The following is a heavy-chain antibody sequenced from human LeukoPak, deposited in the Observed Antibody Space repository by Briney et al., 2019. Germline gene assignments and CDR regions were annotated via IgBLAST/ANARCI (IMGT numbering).Heavy chain of an antibody. D-gene: IGHD3-22*01. Sequence: GRSLRLSCAASGFTFDNYAMHWVRQAPGKGLEWVSGISSNSGSIATADSAKVRFTISRHNAKYFLYLKMNSLRAEDTALYYCAKEIHSMRVVVITGGYYYGMDVWGNVVTVTVST. V-gene: IGHV3-9*01. CDR3: AKEIHSMRVVVITGGYYYGMDV. CDR1: GFTFDNYA. CDR2: ISSNSGSI. J-gene: IGHJ6*04.